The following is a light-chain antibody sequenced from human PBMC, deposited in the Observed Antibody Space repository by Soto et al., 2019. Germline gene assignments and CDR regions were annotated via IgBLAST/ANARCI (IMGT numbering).Light chain of an antibody. CDR1: SSNIGAGYD. Sequence: QSVLTQPPSVSGAPGQRVTISCTWSSSNIGAGYDVHWYQQLPGTAPKLLIYGNSNRPSGVPDRFSGSKSGTSASLAITGLQAEDEADYYCQSYDSSLDVVFGGGTKVTVL. J-gene: IGLJ2*01. CDR2: GNS. CDR3: QSYDSSLDVV. V-gene: IGLV1-40*01.